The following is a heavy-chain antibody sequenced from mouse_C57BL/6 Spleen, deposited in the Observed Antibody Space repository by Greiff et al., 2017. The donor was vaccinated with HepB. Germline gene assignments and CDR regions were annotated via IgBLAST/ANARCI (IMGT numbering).Heavy chain of an antibody. CDR1: GYTFTSYD. Sequence: QVQLQQSGPELVKPGASVKLSCKASGYTFTSYDINWVKQRPGQGLEWIGWIYPRDGSTKYNEKFKGKATLTVDTSSSTAYMDLHSLTSEDSAVYFCARSSGYYVHYFDDWGQGTTLTVSS. J-gene: IGHJ2*01. CDR3: ARSSGYYVHYFDD. CDR2: IYPRDGST. V-gene: IGHV1-85*01. D-gene: IGHD2-3*01.